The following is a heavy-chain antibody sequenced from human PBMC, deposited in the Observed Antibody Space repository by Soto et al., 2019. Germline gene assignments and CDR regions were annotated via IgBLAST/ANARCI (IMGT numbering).Heavy chain of an antibody. J-gene: IGHJ4*02. D-gene: IGHD5-18*01. Sequence: ASVKASCKASGYTFTCYAMHCVHQAPGQRLEWMGWINAGNGNTKYSQKFQGRVTITRDTSASTAYMELSSLRSEDTAVYYCARSPGYSYGDYWGQGTLVTVSS. CDR1: GYTFTCYA. CDR2: INAGNGNT. V-gene: IGHV1-3*01. CDR3: ARSPGYSYGDY.